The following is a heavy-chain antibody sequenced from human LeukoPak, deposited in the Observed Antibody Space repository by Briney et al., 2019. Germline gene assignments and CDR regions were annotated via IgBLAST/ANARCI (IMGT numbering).Heavy chain of an antibody. Sequence: SETLSLTCTVSGGSLTSYYWSWIRQPPEKGLEWIGYIYYSGGTNYNPSLKSRVTISLHTSKNQFSLELSSATAADTAVYYCARSYCGGHCNWGDYAFNMWGQGTMVTVSS. D-gene: IGHD2-21*01. J-gene: IGHJ3*02. CDR2: IYYSGGT. CDR1: GGSLTSYY. V-gene: IGHV4-59*01. CDR3: ARSYCGGHCNWGDYAFNM.